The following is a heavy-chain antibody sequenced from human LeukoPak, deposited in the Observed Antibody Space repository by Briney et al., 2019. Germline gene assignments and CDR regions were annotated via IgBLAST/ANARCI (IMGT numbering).Heavy chain of an antibody. CDR2: TRNKANSYTT. CDR1: GFTFSDHY. CDR3: AREIWFGEGFDY. D-gene: IGHD3-10*01. V-gene: IGHV3-72*01. Sequence: GGSLRLSYAASGFTFSDHYMDWVRQAPGKGLEWVGRTRNKANSYTTEYAASVKGRFTISRDDSKNSLYLQMNSLKTEDTAVYYCAREIWFGEGFDYWGQGTLVTVSS. J-gene: IGHJ4*02.